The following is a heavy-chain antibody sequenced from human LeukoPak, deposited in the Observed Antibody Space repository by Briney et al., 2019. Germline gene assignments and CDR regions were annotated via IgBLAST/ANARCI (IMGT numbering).Heavy chain of an antibody. Sequence: PGGSLRLSCVASGFAFSTNWMNWVRQAPGEGLEWVANIGQGGSHVNYADSVKGRFSISRDNARNSLFLQPNNLRAEDTAVYYCASSYLKHWGQGTLVTVSS. CDR2: IGQGGSHV. CDR3: ASSYLKH. V-gene: IGHV3-7*01. CDR1: GFAFSTNW. J-gene: IGHJ1*01.